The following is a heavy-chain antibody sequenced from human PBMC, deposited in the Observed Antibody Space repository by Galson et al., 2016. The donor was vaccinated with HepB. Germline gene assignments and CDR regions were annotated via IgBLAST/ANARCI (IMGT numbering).Heavy chain of an antibody. V-gene: IGHV5-51*03. D-gene: IGHD1-14*01. Sequence: QSGAEVKKPGESLTDACKGSGYTFTDTWIGWVRQVHGKGLEWEGLIYPSDSDTRYRASFQGRVTFSDDKSTTTAYLQWSSLRASDTATYYCARLAGLTPRKFYQCVDVWGQGTPVTVSS. CDR2: IYPSDSDT. J-gene: IGHJ6*02. CDR3: ARLAGLTPRKFYQCVDV. CDR1: GYTFTDTW.